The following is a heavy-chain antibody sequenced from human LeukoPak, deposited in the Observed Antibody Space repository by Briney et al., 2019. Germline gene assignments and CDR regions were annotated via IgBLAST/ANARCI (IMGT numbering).Heavy chain of an antibody. V-gene: IGHV4-4*09. CDR2: IYTSGST. D-gene: IGHD3-10*01. CDR1: GGSISSYY. Sequence: SETLSLTCTVSGGSISSYYWSWIRQPPGKGLEWIGYIYTSGSTNYNPSLKSRVTISVDTSKNQFSLKLSSVTAADTAVYYCARLTMVRGVKPNVNYYYYYMDVWGKGTTVTVSS. CDR3: ARLTMVRGVKPNVNYYYYYMDV. J-gene: IGHJ6*03.